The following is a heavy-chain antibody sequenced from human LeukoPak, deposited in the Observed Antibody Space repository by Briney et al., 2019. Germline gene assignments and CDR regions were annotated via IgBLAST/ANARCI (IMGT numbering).Heavy chain of an antibody. CDR1: GFTFSSYS. CDR3: ASLPAAISTHDY. Sequence: GGSLRLSCAASGFTFSSYSMNWVRQAPGKGLEWVSSISSSSSYIYYADSVKGRFTISRDNAKNSLYLHMNSLRAEDTAVYYCASLPAAISTHDYWGQGTLVTVSS. CDR2: ISSSSSYI. V-gene: IGHV3-21*01. J-gene: IGHJ4*02. D-gene: IGHD2-2*01.